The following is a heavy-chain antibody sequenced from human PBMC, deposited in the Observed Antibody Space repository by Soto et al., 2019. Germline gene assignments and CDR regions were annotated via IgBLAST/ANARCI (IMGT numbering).Heavy chain of an antibody. D-gene: IGHD2-2*01. CDR1: GFTFSSYA. V-gene: IGHV3-23*01. Sequence: PGGSLRLSCAASGFTFSSYAMSWVRQAPGKGLEWVSAISGSGGSTYYADSVKGRFTISRDNSKNTLYLQMNSLRALDTAVYYFAIDYFSSTSCFGDNNSQFDYWGQGTLVTVSS. CDR3: AIDYFSSTSCFGDNNSQFDY. CDR2: ISGSGGST. J-gene: IGHJ4*02.